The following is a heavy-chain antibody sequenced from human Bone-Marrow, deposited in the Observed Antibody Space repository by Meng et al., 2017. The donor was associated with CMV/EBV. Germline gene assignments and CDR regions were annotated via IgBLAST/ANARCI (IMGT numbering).Heavy chain of an antibody. CDR2: TYYRSKWYN. CDR3: ARDRSGYYDSGLGWFDP. J-gene: IGHJ5*02. CDR1: GDSVSSNSAA. D-gene: IGHD3-3*01. Sequence: QVQLQQSGPGLVKPSQTLSLHCAISGDSVSSNSAAWNWIRQSPSRGLEWLERTYYRSKWYNDYAVSVKSRITINPDTSKNQFSLQMNSVTPEDTAVYYCARDRSGYYDSGLGWFDPWGQGTLVTVFS. V-gene: IGHV6-1*01.